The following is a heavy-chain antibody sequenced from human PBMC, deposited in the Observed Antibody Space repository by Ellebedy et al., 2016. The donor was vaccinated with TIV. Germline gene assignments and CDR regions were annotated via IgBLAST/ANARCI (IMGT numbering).Heavy chain of an antibody. D-gene: IGHD3-10*01. CDR3: ARIKYYYGSGSYSHRAYFDY. CDR1: GGSISSSSYY. CDR2: IYYSGST. Sequence: MPSETLSLTCTASGGSISSSSYYWGWIRQPPGKGLEWIGSIYYSGSTYYNPSLKSRVTISVDTSKNQFSLKLSSVTAADTAVYYCARIKYYYGSGSYSHRAYFDYWGQGTLVTVSS. V-gene: IGHV4-39*07. J-gene: IGHJ4*02.